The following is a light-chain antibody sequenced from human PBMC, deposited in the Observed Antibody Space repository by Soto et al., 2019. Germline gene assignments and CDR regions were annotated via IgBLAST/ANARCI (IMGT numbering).Light chain of an antibody. Sequence: QSALTQPASVSGSPGQSITISCTGTSSDVGGYNYVSWYQQHPGKAPKLMIYDVSNRPSGVSNRFSGSKSGNTASLTISGLQAEDEADYYCISYTSSSTGYVFGTGTKLTVL. J-gene: IGLJ1*01. CDR1: SSDVGGYNY. CDR2: DVS. V-gene: IGLV2-14*01. CDR3: ISYTSSSTGYV.